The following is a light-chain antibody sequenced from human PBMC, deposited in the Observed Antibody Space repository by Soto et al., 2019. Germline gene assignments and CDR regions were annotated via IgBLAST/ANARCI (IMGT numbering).Light chain of an antibody. CDR3: QQYNNWPPDT. CDR1: QSISSN. J-gene: IGKJ3*01. CDR2: GAS. Sequence: EIVMTQSPATLSVSPGERATLSCRASQSISSNLAWYQQKPGQAPRLLIYGASTRATGIPARFSGSGSGTDFTLTISSLQSEDFAVYYCQQYNNWPPDTFGPVTKVDIK. V-gene: IGKV3-15*01.